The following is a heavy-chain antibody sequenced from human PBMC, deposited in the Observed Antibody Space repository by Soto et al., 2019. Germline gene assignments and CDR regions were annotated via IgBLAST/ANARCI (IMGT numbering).Heavy chain of an antibody. CDR2: INGGDGNT. Sequence: QVQLVQSGAEVRKPGASVKISCQASGYTFTTYALYWVRQAPGQRLEWMGWINGGDGNTRYSQKFQDRVTITRDTSASTTYMELSSLRSEDTAVYYCAREKEPTGPWVGPWGQGTRVTVSS. J-gene: IGHJ5*02. D-gene: IGHD1-1*01. V-gene: IGHV1-3*01. CDR3: AREKEPTGPWVGP. CDR1: GYTFTTYA.